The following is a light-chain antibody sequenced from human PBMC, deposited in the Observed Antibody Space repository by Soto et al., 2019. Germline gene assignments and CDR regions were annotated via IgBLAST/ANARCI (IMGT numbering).Light chain of an antibody. J-gene: IGLJ1*01. CDR2: DDS. CDR1: NIGGRS. Sequence: SYALTQPPSVSVAPGQTATITCGGHNIGGRSVHWYQQRPGQAPVVVVYDDSDRPSGIPERFSGSNSGNTATLTITSAEAGDEADYFCQVLDGGTDQNYVFGPGTKLTVL. V-gene: IGLV3-21*02. CDR3: QVLDGGTDQNYV.